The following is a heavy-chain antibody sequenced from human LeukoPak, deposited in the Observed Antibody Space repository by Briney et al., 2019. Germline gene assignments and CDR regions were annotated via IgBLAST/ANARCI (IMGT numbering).Heavy chain of an antibody. CDR2: ISGSGENT. Sequence: GGSLRLSCAASGFTFSKYAMTWVRQAPGKGLEWVSVISGSGENTDYADSVKGRFTISRDKSKNTLYLQMNSLRAEDTAVYYCAKDARRSSGWWFFDHWGQGTLVTVSS. D-gene: IGHD6-19*01. CDR3: AKDARRSSGWWFFDH. J-gene: IGHJ4*02. V-gene: IGHV3-23*01. CDR1: GFTFSKYA.